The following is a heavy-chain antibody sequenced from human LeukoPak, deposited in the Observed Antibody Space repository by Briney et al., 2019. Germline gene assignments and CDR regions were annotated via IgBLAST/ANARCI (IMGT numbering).Heavy chain of an antibody. CDR2: ISSSSSYI. V-gene: IGHV3-21*01. J-gene: IGHJ4*02. D-gene: IGHD1-1*01. CDR3: ARDPTWKYYFDY. CDR1: GFTFSSDS. Sequence: GGSLRLSCAASGFTFSSDSMNWVRQAPGKGLEWVSSISSSSSYIYYADSVKGRFTISRDNAKNSLYLQMNSLRAEDTAVYYCARDPTWKYYFDYWGQGTLVTVSS.